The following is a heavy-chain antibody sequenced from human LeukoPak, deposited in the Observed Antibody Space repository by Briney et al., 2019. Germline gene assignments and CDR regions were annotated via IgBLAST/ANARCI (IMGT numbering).Heavy chain of an antibody. D-gene: IGHD3-22*01. V-gene: IGHV4-38-2*02. Sequence: PSETLSLTCTVSGYSISSGYYWGWIRQPPGKGLEWIGSIYHSGSTYYNPSLKSRVTISVDTSKNQFSLKLSSVTAADTAVYYCATPDLSYYYDSSGFYDAFDIWGQGTMVTVSS. CDR2: IYHSGST. CDR3: ATPDLSYYYDSSGFYDAFDI. CDR1: GYSISSGYY. J-gene: IGHJ3*02.